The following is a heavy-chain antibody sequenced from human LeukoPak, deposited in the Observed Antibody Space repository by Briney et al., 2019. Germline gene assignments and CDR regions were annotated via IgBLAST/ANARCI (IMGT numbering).Heavy chain of an antibody. CDR1: GGSISSGDYY. CDR2: IYYSGST. J-gene: IGHJ4*02. CDR3: ASEPYGVQDPYFAY. Sequence: PSQTLSLTCTVSGGSISSGDYYWSWIRQPPGKGLEWIGYIYYSGSTYYNPSLKSRVTISVDTSKNQFSLKLSSVTAADTAVYYCASEPYGVQDPYFAYWGQGTLVTVSS. D-gene: IGHD4-17*01. V-gene: IGHV4-30-4*01.